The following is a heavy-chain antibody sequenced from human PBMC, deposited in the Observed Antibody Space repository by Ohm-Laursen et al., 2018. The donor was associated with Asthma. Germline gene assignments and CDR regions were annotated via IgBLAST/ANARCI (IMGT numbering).Heavy chain of an antibody. J-gene: IGHJ4*02. Sequence: SLRLSCSASGFTLSSYGMHWVRQAPGKGLEWVAVISYDGSNKYYADSVKGRFTISRDNSKNTLYLQMNSLRAEDTAVYYCARDKECSGGSCSYYFDYWGQGTLVTVSS. D-gene: IGHD2-15*01. CDR3: ARDKECSGGSCSYYFDY. V-gene: IGHV3-30*03. CDR1: GFTLSSYG. CDR2: ISYDGSNK.